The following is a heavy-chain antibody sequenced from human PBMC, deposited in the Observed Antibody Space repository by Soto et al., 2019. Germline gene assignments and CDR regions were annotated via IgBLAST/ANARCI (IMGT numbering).Heavy chain of an antibody. Sequence: QVQLVQSGAEVKKPGASVKVSCKASGYTFTSYGISWVRQAPGQGLEWMGWISAYNGNTNYAQKLQGRVTMTTDTXXXXXXXXXXSLXXXXXAVYYCARGTTEEALDYWGQGTLVTVSS. CDR2: ISAYNGNT. V-gene: IGHV1-18*01. CDR3: ARGTTEEALDY. CDR1: GYTFTSYG. D-gene: IGHD1-1*01. J-gene: IGHJ4*02.